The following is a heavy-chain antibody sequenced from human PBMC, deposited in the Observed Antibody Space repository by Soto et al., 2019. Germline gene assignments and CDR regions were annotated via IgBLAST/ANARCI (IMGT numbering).Heavy chain of an antibody. CDR1: GGSISSSSYY. Sequence: LSLTCTVSGGSISSSSYYWGWIRQPPGKGLEWIGSIYYSGSTYYNPSLKSRVTISVDTSKNQFSLKLSSVTAADTAVYYCARRKKGDSSGWLGVFWRAHYYSGMDVWGQGTTVTVSS. V-gene: IGHV4-39*01. D-gene: IGHD6-19*01. CDR3: ARRKKGDSSGWLGVFWRAHYYSGMDV. J-gene: IGHJ6*02. CDR2: IYYSGST.